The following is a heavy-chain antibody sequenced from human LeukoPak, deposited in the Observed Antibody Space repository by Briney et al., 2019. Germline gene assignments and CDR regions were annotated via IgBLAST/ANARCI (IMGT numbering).Heavy chain of an antibody. J-gene: IGHJ4*02. D-gene: IGHD3-3*01. V-gene: IGHV3-7*01. CDR2: INRDGSEK. CDR1: GFTFSDYW. CDR3: ARESITSDYVSPNYFDY. Sequence: PGGSLRLSCAASGFTFSDYWISWVRQAPGKGPEWVAIINRDGSEKYYVDSVKGRLTISRDNAKNSLYLQMNSLRAEDTAVYYCARESITSDYVSPNYFDYWGQGTLVTVSS.